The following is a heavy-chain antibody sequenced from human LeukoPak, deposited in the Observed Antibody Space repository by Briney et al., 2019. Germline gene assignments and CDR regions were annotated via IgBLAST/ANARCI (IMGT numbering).Heavy chain of an antibody. Sequence: GGSLRLSCAASGFTFSSYSMNWVRQAPGKGLEWVSSISSSSSYIYYADSAKGRFTISRDNAKNSLYLQMNSLRAEDTAVYYCATGRRGYSDLDYWGQGTLVTVSS. J-gene: IGHJ4*02. D-gene: IGHD5-18*01. CDR2: ISSSSSYI. V-gene: IGHV3-21*01. CDR3: ATGRRGYSDLDY. CDR1: GFTFSSYS.